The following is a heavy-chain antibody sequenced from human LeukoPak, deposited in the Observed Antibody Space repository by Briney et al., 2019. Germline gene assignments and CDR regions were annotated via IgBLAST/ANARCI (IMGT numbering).Heavy chain of an antibody. D-gene: IGHD6-13*01. V-gene: IGHV4-30-4*08. CDR1: GYSISSDYY. J-gene: IGHJ4*02. Sequence: SETLSLTCTVSGYSISSDYYWSWIRQPPGKGLEWIGYIYYSGSTYYNPSLKSRVTISVDTSKNRFSLKLSSVTAADTAVYYCARDREAAAGYIDYWGQGTLVTVSS. CDR3: ARDREAAAGYIDY. CDR2: IYYSGST.